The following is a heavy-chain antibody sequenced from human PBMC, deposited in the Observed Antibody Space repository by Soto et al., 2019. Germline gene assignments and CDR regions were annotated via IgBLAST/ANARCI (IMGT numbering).Heavy chain of an antibody. CDR2: ISSDGNHK. V-gene: IGHV3-30-3*01. CDR1: GFTVSAYT. D-gene: IGHD1-26*01. Sequence: QVQLVESGGGVVQPGRSLRLSCAASGFTVSAYTMHWVRQAPGKGLEWVVVISSDGNHKYYTDSVKGRFTISRDTSTNTLYLQMNSLRAEDTAVYYCTRWEQPLFEYWGQGTLVTVSS. CDR3: TRWEQPLFEY. J-gene: IGHJ4*02.